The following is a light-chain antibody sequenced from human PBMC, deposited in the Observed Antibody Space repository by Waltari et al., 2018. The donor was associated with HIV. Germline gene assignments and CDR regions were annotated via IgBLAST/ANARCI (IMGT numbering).Light chain of an antibody. CDR1: TSNIGAGSD. CDR3: QTYDLDVSGVIGV. J-gene: IGLJ3*02. V-gene: IGLV1-40*01. CDR2: GNT. Sequence: QSVLVQPPSVSGALGQRVTISCIGSTSNIGAGSDVHWYRQLPGTAPQLLIFGNTNRPSGVPDRFSGSVSGSAAFLAIVGLQAEDEATYFCQTYDLDVSGVIGVFGGGTKLAVL.